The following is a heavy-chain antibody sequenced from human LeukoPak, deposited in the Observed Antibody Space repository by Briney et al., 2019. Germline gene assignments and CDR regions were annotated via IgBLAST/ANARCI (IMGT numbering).Heavy chain of an antibody. J-gene: IGHJ4*02. Sequence: GGSLRLSCAASGFTFSSYAMSWVRQAPGKGLEWVSAISGSGGSTYYADSVKGRFAVSRDNSKNTLYLQMNSLRAEDTALYYCAKGVIASGYLVRYFDYWGQGTLVTVSS. CDR2: ISGSGGST. D-gene: IGHD3-3*01. CDR3: AKGVIASGYLVRYFDY. CDR1: GFTFSSYA. V-gene: IGHV3-23*01.